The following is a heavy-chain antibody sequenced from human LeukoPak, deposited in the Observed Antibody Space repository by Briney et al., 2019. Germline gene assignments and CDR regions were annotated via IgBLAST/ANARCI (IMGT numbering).Heavy chain of an antibody. CDR3: LRGDVRDY. V-gene: IGHV3-21*01. CDR1: GFAFSSST. CDR2: IGGSGTNT. Sequence: GGSLGLSCAASGFAFSSSTMNWVRQAPGKGLEFVSSIGGSGTNTHYADSAKGRFTISRDNAKNSLYLQMNSLRAEDTAVYYCLRGDVRDYWGHGALVTVSS. J-gene: IGHJ4*01.